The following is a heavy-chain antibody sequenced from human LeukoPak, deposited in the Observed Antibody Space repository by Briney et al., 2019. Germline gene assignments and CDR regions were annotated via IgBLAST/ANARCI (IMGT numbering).Heavy chain of an antibody. D-gene: IGHD3-22*01. CDR3: ARGQEYYYDSSAYSKFDY. CDR1: GFTFNNYG. V-gene: IGHV3-33*01. CDR2: IWYDGSNK. Sequence: GRSLRLSCAASGFTFNNYGMHWVRQAPGKGLEWVAAIWYDGSNKYYADSVKGRFTISRDNSKNTLYLQMNSLRAEHTALYYCARGQEYYYDSSAYSKFDYWGQGTLVTVSS. J-gene: IGHJ4*02.